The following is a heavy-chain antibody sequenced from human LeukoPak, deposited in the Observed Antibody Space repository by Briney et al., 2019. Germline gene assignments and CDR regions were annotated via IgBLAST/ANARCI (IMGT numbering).Heavy chain of an antibody. CDR2: VYPGDSHT. CDR3: ARHHPGSYYYGMDV. D-gene: IGHD1-14*01. CDR1: AYSFTRYY. J-gene: IGHJ6*02. Sequence: GESLKISCKGSAYSFTRYYIGWVRHMPGKGLEWRGIVYPGDSHTIYSPSFQGQVTFSADKSISTAYLQWSSLKASDTAIYYCARHHPGSYYYGMDVWGQGTVVTVYS. V-gene: IGHV5-51*01.